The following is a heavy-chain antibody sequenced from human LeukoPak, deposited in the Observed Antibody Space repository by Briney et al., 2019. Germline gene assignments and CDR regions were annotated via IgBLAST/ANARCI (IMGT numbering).Heavy chain of an antibody. CDR3: ARGPQYSSWDI. J-gene: IGHJ3*02. CDR2: ISTYNGNT. V-gene: IGHV1-18*01. Sequence: GASVKVSCKASGYTFTSYGINWVRQAPGQGLEWMGWISTYNGNTNHAQKLQGRVTMTTDRSTSTAYMELRSLRSDDTAVYYCARGPQYSSWDIWGQGTMVTVSS. CDR1: GYTFTSYG. D-gene: IGHD6-6*01.